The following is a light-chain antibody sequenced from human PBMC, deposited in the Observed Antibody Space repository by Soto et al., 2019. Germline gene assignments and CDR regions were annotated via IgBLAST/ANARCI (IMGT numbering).Light chain of an antibody. CDR2: EVS. Sequence: QSALTQPPSASGSPGQSVTISCTGTSSDGGGYNYVSWYQQHPGKAPKLMIYEVSKRPSGVPDRFSGSKSGNTASLTVSGLQAEDEADYYCSSYAGSTISVVFGGGTKVTVL. CDR1: SSDGGGYNY. J-gene: IGLJ2*01. CDR3: SSYAGSTISVV. V-gene: IGLV2-8*01.